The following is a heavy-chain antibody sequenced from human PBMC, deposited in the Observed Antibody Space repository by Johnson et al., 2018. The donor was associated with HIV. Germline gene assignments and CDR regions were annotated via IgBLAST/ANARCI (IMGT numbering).Heavy chain of an antibody. CDR2: ISWNSGSI. D-gene: IGHD2-21*01. CDR3: ARATDCYDVSGYLTRPRAFDV. J-gene: IGHJ3*01. V-gene: IGHV3-20*04. CDR1: GFTFDDYG. Sequence: VQLVESGGGVVRPGRSLRLSCAASGFTFDDYGMTWVRQPPGKGLEWVSGISWNSGSIGYADSVKGRFTISRANAKNSLYPQMNSLRAEDTAVYYCARATDCYDVSGYLTRPRAFDVWGQGTMVTVSS.